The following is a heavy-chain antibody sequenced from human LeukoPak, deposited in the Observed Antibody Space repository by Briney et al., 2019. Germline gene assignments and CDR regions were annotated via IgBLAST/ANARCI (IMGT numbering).Heavy chain of an antibody. CDR2: IYYSGTT. CDR3: AREDPQTRVPEGMDV. V-gene: IGHV4-59*01. CDR1: GGSISYYY. Sequence: SETLSLTCTVSGGSISYYYWSWIRQSPGKGLEWIGYIYYSGTTNYNPSLKSRVTISVDTSKNQFSLQLRSVPAADSAVYYCAREDPQTRVPEGMDVWGQGTTVTVSS. J-gene: IGHJ6*02. D-gene: IGHD4/OR15-4a*01.